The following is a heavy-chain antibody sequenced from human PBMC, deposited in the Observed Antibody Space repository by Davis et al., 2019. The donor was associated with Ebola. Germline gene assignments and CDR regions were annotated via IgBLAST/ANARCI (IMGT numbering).Heavy chain of an antibody. CDR1: GFTFSSHG. CDR2: ISSPGYIQ. J-gene: IGHJ6*02. Sequence: PGGSLRLSCAASGFTFSSHGMHWVRQAPGKGLEWVAVISSPGYIQHYADSVRGRFTISRDSAKNSLYLQMTSLRAEDSAVYYCVREGLGNEGMDVWGQGTTVTVSS. V-gene: IGHV3-30*03. CDR3: VREGLGNEGMDV.